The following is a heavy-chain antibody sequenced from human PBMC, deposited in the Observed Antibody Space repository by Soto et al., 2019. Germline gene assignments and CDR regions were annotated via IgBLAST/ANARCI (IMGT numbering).Heavy chain of an antibody. CDR1: GGSISTFY. Sequence: PSETLSLTCTVSGGSISTFYWSWIRQPPGKGLEWIGYIYYSGSTDYNPSLKSRVTISLDTSKNQFSLKLSSVTAADTAVYYCARHLVSGTIYYSYFYMDAWGKGTTVTVPS. V-gene: IGHV4-59*01. D-gene: IGHD1-7*01. CDR2: IYYSGST. CDR3: ARHLVSGTIYYSYFYMDA. J-gene: IGHJ6*03.